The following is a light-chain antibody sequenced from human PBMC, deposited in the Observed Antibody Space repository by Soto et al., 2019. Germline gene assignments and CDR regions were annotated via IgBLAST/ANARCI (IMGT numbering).Light chain of an antibody. J-gene: IGKJ5*01. CDR3: QQRSNWPPIT. Sequence: IVLTQSPATLSLSPVERATLSCRSSQSVSSYLAWYQQKPGQAPRLLIYDASNRATGIPARFSGSGSGTGFTLTISSLEPEDFAVYYCQQRSNWPPITFGQGTRLEI. V-gene: IGKV3-11*01. CDR2: DAS. CDR1: QSVSSY.